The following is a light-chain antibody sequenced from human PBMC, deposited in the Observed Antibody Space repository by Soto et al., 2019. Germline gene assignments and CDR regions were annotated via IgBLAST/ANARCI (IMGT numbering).Light chain of an antibody. CDR3: QSYDSSLSGSV. Sequence: QSVLTQPPSVSGAPGQRVTISCTGSSSNIGAGYDVHWYQRVPGTAPKLLISDNNNRPSGVPDRFSGSKSGTSASLAITGLQAEDEADYHCQSYDSSLSGSVFGGGTKLTVL. J-gene: IGLJ2*01. V-gene: IGLV1-40*01. CDR2: DNN. CDR1: SSNIGAGYD.